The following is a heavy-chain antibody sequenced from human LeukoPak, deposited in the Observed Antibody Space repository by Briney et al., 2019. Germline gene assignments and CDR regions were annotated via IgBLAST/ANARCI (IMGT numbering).Heavy chain of an antibody. V-gene: IGHV3-21*01. CDR1: GFTFTSHG. CDR3: ARDLVGPRGWFDP. CDR2: ISSSSSYI. D-gene: IGHD2-8*02. Sequence: GGSLRLSCVVSGFTFTSHGMHWIRQAPGKGLEWVSSISSSSSYIYYADSVKGRFTISRDNAKNSLYLQMNSLRAEDTAVYYCARDLVGPRGWFDPWGQGTLVTVSS. J-gene: IGHJ5*02.